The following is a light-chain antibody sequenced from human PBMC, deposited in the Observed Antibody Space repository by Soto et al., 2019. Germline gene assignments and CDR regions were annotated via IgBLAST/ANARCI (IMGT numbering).Light chain of an antibody. J-gene: IGKJ1*01. CDR1: QNISHY. V-gene: IGKV3-11*01. CDR3: QQRSNWPRT. CDR2: DVS. Sequence: IVLTQSAATLSLAPGKRACLSCRASQNISHYLIWYQQKPGQAPRLLIDDVSTRDAAIPARFSGSGSGTDFTLTISSLEPEDLAVYYCQQRSNWPRTFGQGTKVDIK.